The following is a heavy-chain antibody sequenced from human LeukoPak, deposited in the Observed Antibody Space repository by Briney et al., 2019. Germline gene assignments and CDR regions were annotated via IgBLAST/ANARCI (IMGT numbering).Heavy chain of an antibody. CDR1: GGSISSYY. D-gene: IGHD6-13*01. CDR2: IYYSGST. CDR3: ARASSSWYPFEY. J-gene: IGHJ4*02. V-gene: IGHV4-59*01. Sequence: SETLSLTCTVSGGSISSYYWSWIRQPPGKGLEWIGYIYYSGSTNYNPSLKSRVTISVDTSKNRFSLKLSSVTAADTAVYYCARASSSWYPFEYWGQGTLVTVSS.